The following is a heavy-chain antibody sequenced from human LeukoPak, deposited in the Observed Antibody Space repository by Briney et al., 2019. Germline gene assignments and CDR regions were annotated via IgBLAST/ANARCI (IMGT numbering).Heavy chain of an antibody. CDR3: ATEPMDYYDSSGYSTIDY. CDR2: ISGSGGST. Sequence: GGSLRLSCAASGFTFSSYAMSWVRQAPGKGLEWVSAISGSGGSTYYADSVKGRFTISRDNSKNTLYLQMNSLRAEDTAVYYCATEPMDYYDSSGYSTIDYWGQGTLVTVSS. D-gene: IGHD3-22*01. CDR1: GFTFSSYA. V-gene: IGHV3-23*01. J-gene: IGHJ4*02.